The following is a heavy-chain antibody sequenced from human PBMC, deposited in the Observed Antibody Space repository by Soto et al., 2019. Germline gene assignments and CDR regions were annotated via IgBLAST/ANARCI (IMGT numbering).Heavy chain of an antibody. CDR3: ARDLYPSSAPFAP. V-gene: IGHV1-3*01. Sequence: QVQLVQSGAEVKKPGASVKVSCKASGYTFTAYAIHWVRQAPGQRLEWMGWINAGNGDTKYSQNFQGRVAITRDTSASTAYMELSSLRSEDTAVYYCARDLYPSSAPFAPWGQGTLVTVSS. D-gene: IGHD6-6*01. CDR1: GYTFTAYA. J-gene: IGHJ5*02. CDR2: INAGNGDT.